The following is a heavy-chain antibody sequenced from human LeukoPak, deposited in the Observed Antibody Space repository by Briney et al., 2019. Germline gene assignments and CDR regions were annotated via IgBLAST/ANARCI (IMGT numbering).Heavy chain of an antibody. Sequence: PGGSLRLSCAASGFTFSDSYMTWVRQAPGKGLEWVSYISSSGSTIYYADSVKGPISRDNAKNSLYLQMNSLRAEDTAVYYCAELGITMIGGVWGKGTTVTISS. CDR1: GFTFSDSY. J-gene: IGHJ6*04. V-gene: IGHV3-11*04. CDR2: ISSSGSTI. CDR3: AELGITMIGGV. D-gene: IGHD3-10*02.